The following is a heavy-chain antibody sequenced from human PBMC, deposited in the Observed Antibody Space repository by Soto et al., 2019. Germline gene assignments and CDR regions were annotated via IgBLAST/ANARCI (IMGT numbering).Heavy chain of an antibody. CDR1: GGSISSYY. CDR3: ARDQEGGSSSRWFDP. J-gene: IGHJ5*02. V-gene: IGHV4-30-4*01. CDR2: IYYSGST. D-gene: IGHD6-6*01. Sequence: SETLSLTCTVSGGSISSYYWSWIRQPPGKGLEWIGYIYYSGSTYYNPSLKSRVTISVDTSKNQFSLKLSSVTAADTAVYYCARDQEGGSSSRWFDPWGQGTLVTVSS.